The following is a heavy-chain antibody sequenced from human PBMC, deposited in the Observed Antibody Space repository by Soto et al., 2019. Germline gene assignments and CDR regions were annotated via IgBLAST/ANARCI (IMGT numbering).Heavy chain of an antibody. Sequence: GGSLRLSCAASGFTFSSYSMNWVRQAPGKGLEWVSSISSSSYIYYADSVKGRFTISRDNAKNSLYLQMNSLRAEDTAVYYCARGLIVVVPAAPDAFDIWGQGTMVTVSS. V-gene: IGHV3-21*01. J-gene: IGHJ3*02. D-gene: IGHD2-2*01. CDR3: ARGLIVVVPAAPDAFDI. CDR2: ISSSSYI. CDR1: GFTFSSYS.